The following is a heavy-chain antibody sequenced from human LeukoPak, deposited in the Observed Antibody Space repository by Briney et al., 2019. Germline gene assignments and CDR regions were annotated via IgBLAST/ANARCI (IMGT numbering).Heavy chain of an antibody. CDR2: IIPIFGTA. Sequence: SVKVSCKASGGTFSSYAISWVRQAPGQGLEWMGGIIPIFGTANYAQKFQGRVTITTDESTSTAYMELSSLRSEDTAVYYCARPRGWELPLIAFDIWGQGTMVTVSS. D-gene: IGHD1-26*01. J-gene: IGHJ3*02. CDR3: ARPRGWELPLIAFDI. CDR1: GGTFSSYA. V-gene: IGHV1-69*05.